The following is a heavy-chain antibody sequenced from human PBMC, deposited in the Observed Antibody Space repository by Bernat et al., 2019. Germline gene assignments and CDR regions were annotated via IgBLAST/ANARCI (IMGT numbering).Heavy chain of an antibody. CDR3: ASRAVAGEKCYYFDN. D-gene: IGHD6-19*01. CDR2: IYSGGDT. J-gene: IGHJ4*02. V-gene: IGHV3-53*01. Sequence: EVQLVESGGGLIQPGGSLRLSCAASGFTVSNKYMSWVRQAPGKGLEWVSVIYSGGDTYYAESVQGRFTISRDNSKNTLYLQMDSLRAEDTAVYYCASRAVAGEKCYYFDNWGQGTLVTASS. CDR1: GFTVSNKY.